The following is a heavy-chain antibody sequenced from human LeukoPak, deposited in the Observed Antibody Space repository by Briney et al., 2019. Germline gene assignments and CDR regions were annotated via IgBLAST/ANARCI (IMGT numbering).Heavy chain of an antibody. CDR1: GGSISSSSYD. D-gene: IGHD6-13*01. CDR2: IYYSGST. Sequence: SETLSLTCTVAGGSISSSSYDWGWIRQPPGKGLEGIGIIYYSGSTYYNPSPKSRVTISVDTSQNQFTLKLSSVTAADTAVYYCARRRSGSSSWYGYFDYWGQGTLVTVSS. V-gene: IGHV4-39*01. CDR3: ARRRSGSSSWYGYFDY. J-gene: IGHJ4*02.